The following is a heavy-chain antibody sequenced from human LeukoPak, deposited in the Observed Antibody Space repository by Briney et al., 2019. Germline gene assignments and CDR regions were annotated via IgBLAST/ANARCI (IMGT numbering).Heavy chain of an antibody. CDR2: INPNSGGT. J-gene: IGHJ4*02. D-gene: IGHD5-18*01. CDR1: GYTFTGYY. Sequence: ASVTVSCKASGYTFTGYYMHWVRQAPRQGLEWMGWINPNSGGTNYAQKFQGRVTMTRDTSISTAYMELSRLRSDDTAVYYCARVGDVDTAMVFDYWGQGTLVTVSS. CDR3: ARVGDVDTAMVFDY. V-gene: IGHV1-2*02.